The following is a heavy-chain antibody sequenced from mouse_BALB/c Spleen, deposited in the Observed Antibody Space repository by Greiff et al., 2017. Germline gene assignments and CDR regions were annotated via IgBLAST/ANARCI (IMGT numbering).Heavy chain of an antibody. CDR2: IWAGGST. CDR1: GFSLTSYG. Sequence: VQLVESGPGLVAPSQSLSITCTVSGFSLTSYGVHWVRQPPGKGLEWLGVIWAGGSTNYNSALMSRLSISKDNSKSQVFLKMNSLQTDDTAMYYCARSNYRYEDYFDYWGQGTTLTVSS. CDR3: ARSNYRYEDYFDY. J-gene: IGHJ2*01. D-gene: IGHD2-14*01. V-gene: IGHV2-9*02.